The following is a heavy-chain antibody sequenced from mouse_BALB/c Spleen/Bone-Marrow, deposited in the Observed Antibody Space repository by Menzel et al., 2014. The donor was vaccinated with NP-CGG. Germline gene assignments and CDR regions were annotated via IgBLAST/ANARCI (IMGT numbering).Heavy chain of an antibody. CDR1: GYTFTSYW. V-gene: IGHV1-69*02. CDR3: ATARATSYAMDY. D-gene: IGHD3-1*01. Sequence: VQLQQSGAELVKPGASVKLSCKASGYTFTSYWMHWVKQRPGQGLEWIGEIDPSDSYTNYNQKFRGKATLTVDKSSSTASMQLSSLPSEDSAVYYCATARATSYAMDYWGQGTSVTVSS. CDR2: IDPSDSYT. J-gene: IGHJ4*01.